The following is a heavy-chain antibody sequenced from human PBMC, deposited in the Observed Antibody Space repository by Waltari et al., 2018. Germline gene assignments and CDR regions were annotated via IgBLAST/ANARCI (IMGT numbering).Heavy chain of an antibody. D-gene: IGHD6-13*01. J-gene: IGHJ6*03. CDR3: ARGYHGYSSSWAGRNYFYYMDV. V-gene: IGHV4-34*01. CDR2: INHSGNT. CDR1: GDSFSSYY. Sequence: QVQLQQWGAGLLKPSETLSLTCDVYGDSFSSYYWSWIRHPPGKGLEWIGEINHSGNTNYNASLKSRVTISVDTSKKQFSLKLNSVTAADTGLYYCARGYHGYSSSWAGRNYFYYMDVWGEGTTVTISS.